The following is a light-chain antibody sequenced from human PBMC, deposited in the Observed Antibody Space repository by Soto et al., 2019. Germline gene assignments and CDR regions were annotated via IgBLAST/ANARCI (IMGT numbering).Light chain of an antibody. Sequence: QSALTQPASVSGSPGQSITISCTGASTDIGYYDLVSWYQQHPGKAPKLMIYEDSKRPSGVSNRFSGSKSGNTASLTISRLQAEDEADYYCCSYARSSTYVFGTGTKLTVL. CDR3: CSYARSSTYV. CDR2: EDS. J-gene: IGLJ1*01. V-gene: IGLV2-23*01. CDR1: STDIGYYDL.